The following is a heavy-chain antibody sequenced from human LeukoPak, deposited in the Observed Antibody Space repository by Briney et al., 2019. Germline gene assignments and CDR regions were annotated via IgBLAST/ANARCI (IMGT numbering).Heavy chain of an antibody. CDR1: GFTFSTYA. V-gene: IGHV3-23*01. Sequence: PGGSLRLSCEASGFTFSTYAMSWVRQAPGKGLEWVSLISGSGDRTYYADSVKGRFTISRDNSKNTLYLQMNSLRAEDTAVYYCAKARCSGGSCYKQYFQHWGQGTLVTVSS. CDR3: AKARCSGGSCYKQYFQH. J-gene: IGHJ1*01. D-gene: IGHD2-15*01. CDR2: ISGSGDRT.